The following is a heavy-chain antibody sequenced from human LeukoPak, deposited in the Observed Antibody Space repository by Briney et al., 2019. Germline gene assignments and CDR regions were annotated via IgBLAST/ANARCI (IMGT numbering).Heavy chain of an antibody. J-gene: IGHJ4*02. V-gene: IGHV4-30-2*01. D-gene: IGHD6-13*01. CDR3: ARVADSRTGGYYFDY. CDR2: IYHSGST. Sequence: NPSQTLSLTCAVSGGSISSGGYSWSWIRQPPGKGLEWIGYIYHSGSTYYNPSLKSRVTISVDRSKNQFSLKLSSVTAADTAVYYCARVADSRTGGYYFDYWGQGTLVTVSS. CDR1: GGSISSGGYS.